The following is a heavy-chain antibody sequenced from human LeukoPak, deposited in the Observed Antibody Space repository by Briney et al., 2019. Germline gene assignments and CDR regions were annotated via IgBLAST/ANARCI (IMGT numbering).Heavy chain of an antibody. CDR3: ARDRLGVIAVAAPFDY. D-gene: IGHD6-19*01. J-gene: IGHJ4*02. CDR1: GFNFGIYG. CDR2: MWDDGTNE. Sequence: PGGSLRLSCTASGFNFGIYGMHWVRQAPGKGLEWVAVMWDDGTNEYYVESVKGRFTISRDNAKNSLYLQMNSLRAEDTAVYYCARDRLGVIAVAAPFDYWGQGTLVTVSS. V-gene: IGHV3-33*01.